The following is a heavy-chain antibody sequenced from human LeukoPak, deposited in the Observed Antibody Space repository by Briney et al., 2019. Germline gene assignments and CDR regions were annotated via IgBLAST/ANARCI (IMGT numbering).Heavy chain of an antibody. D-gene: IGHD7-27*01. CDR1: GGSISSGSYY. CDR3: ARDLWGSHFDY. J-gene: IGHJ4*02. Sequence: SQTLSLTCTVSGGSISSGSYYWSWIRQPAGKGLEWIGRIYTSGSTNYNPSLKSRVTISVDTSKKQFSLKLSSVTAADTAVYYCARDLWGSHFDYWGQGTLVTVSS. CDR2: IYTSGST. V-gene: IGHV4-61*02.